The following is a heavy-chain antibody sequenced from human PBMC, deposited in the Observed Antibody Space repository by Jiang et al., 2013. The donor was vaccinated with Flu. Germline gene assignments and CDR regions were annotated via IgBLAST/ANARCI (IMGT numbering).Heavy chain of an antibody. CDR1: GGTFSSYG. Sequence: SGAEVKTPGSSVKVSCKASGGTFSSYGINWLRHAPGQGFEWMGTSVTSFGTSKIAQRFQGRLTITADEMELSGLTSDDTAVYYCARQSHMSGYQGNAFDV. D-gene: IGHD3-9*01. CDR2: SVTSFGTS. CDR3: ARQSHMSGYQGNAFDV. J-gene: IGHJ3*01. V-gene: IGHV1-69*15.